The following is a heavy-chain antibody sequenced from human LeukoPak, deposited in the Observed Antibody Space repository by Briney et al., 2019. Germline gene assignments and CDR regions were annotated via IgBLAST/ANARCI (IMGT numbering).Heavy chain of an antibody. J-gene: IGHJ4*02. CDR3: AKVLLIDYYDSSGYLDY. CDR2: ISYDGSNK. CDR1: GFTFSSYG. D-gene: IGHD3-22*01. Sequence: QPGGSLRLSCAASGFTFSSYGMHWVRQAPGKGLEWVAVISYDGSNKYYADSVKGRFTISRDNSKNTLYLQMNSLRAEDTAVYYCAKVLLIDYYDSSGYLDYWGQGTLVTVSS. V-gene: IGHV3-30*18.